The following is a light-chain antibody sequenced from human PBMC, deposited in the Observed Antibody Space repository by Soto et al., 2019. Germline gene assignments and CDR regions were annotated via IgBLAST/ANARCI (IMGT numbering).Light chain of an antibody. J-gene: IGKJ2*01. V-gene: IGKV4-1*01. CDR2: WAS. CDR1: QSALHSSNKKNY. Sequence: DIVMTQSPDSLAVSLGERATINCKSRQSALHSSNKKNYLAWYQQKPGQPPKLLIYWASTRESGVPDRFSGSGSGTDFTLTISSLQAEDVAVYYCKQYYTTPPYTFGQGTKLEIK. CDR3: KQYYTTPPYT.